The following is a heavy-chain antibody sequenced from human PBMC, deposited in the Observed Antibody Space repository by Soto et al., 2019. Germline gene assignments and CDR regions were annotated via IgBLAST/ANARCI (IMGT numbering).Heavy chain of an antibody. V-gene: IGHV4-34*01. D-gene: IGHD3-10*01. J-gene: IGHJ6*02. CDR1: GGSFSVYY. CDR2: INHSGST. Sequence: PSETLSLTCAVYGGSFSVYYWSWIRQPPGKGLEWIGEINHSGSTNYNPSLKSRVTISVDTSKNQFSLELRSVTAADTAVYFCARDRGSGSSYPYYYYAMDVWGQGTKVTVSS. CDR3: ARDRGSGSSYPYYYYAMDV.